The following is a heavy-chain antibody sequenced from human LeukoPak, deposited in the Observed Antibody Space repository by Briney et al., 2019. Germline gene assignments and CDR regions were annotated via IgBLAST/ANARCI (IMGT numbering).Heavy chain of an antibody. Sequence: SETLSLTCTVPGGSIISYYWSWIRQPLGKGPEWIGYIYYSGITNYHPSLKSRVTISVDTSKNQFSLKLSSVTAADTAVYYCARHLEAFDYWGQGTLVTVSS. CDR3: ARHLEAFDY. CDR1: GGSIISYY. CDR2: IYYSGIT. J-gene: IGHJ4*02. D-gene: IGHD5-24*01. V-gene: IGHV4-59*08.